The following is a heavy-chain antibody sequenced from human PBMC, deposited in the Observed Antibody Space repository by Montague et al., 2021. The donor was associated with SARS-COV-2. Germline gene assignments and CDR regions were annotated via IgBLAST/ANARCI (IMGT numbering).Heavy chain of an antibody. V-gene: IGHV3-33*06. CDR1: GFTFSSFS. CDR2: IWYDGSNK. D-gene: IGHD3-9*01. Sequence: SLRLSCAASGFTFSSFSMSWVRQAPGKGLEWVAVIWYDGSNKYYADSVKGRFTISRDNSKNTLYLQMNSLRAEDTAVYYCAKEAAALTGGMDVWGQGTTVTVSS. CDR3: AKEAAALTGGMDV. J-gene: IGHJ6*02.